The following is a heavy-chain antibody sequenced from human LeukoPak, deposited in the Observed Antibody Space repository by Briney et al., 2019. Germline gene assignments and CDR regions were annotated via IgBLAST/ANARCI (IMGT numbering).Heavy chain of an antibody. J-gene: IGHJ4*02. Sequence: GGSLRLSCAASGFTFSSYRMNWVRQAPGKGLEWVSYISSSTSSRTIYYADSVKGRFTISRDNAKNSLYLQMNSLRDEDTAAYYCAREARKQWLDPYYFDYWGQGTLVTVSS. D-gene: IGHD6-19*01. CDR1: GFTFSSYR. V-gene: IGHV3-48*02. CDR3: AREARKQWLDPYYFDY. CDR2: ISSSTSSRTI.